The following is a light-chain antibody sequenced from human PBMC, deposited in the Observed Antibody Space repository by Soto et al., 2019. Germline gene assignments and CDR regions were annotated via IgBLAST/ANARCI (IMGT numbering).Light chain of an antibody. CDR1: QSLLHSNGYNY. V-gene: IGKV2-28*01. CDR3: MQALQTPRT. Sequence: EIAMTQSPLSLPVTPGEPASISCRSSQSLLHSNGYNYLDWYLQKPGQSPQLLIYLGSNRASGVPDRFSGSGSGTDFTLKISRVEADDVGVYYCMQALQTPRTCGQGTKGDI. J-gene: IGKJ1*01. CDR2: LGS.